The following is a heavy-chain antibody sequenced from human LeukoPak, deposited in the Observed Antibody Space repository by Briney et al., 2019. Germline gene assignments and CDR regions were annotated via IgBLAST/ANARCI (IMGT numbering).Heavy chain of an antibody. CDR1: GFTFSNYW. Sequence: PGGSLRLSCADSGFTFSNYWMHWVRQAPGKGLVWVSRINSDGTITSYADSVKGRFTISRDNAKNTLYLQMNSLRAEDTAVYYCARGTLGYQYHTSGYHDYCGQGTLVTVSS. CDR2: INSDGTIT. V-gene: IGHV3-74*01. J-gene: IGHJ4*02. D-gene: IGHD3-22*01. CDR3: ARGTLGYQYHTSGYHDY.